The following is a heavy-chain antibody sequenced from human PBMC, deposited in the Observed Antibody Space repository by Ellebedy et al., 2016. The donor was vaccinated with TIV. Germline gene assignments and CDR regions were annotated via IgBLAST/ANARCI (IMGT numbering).Heavy chain of an antibody. CDR1: GFTFSTAW. J-gene: IGHJ4*02. CDR3: TTDLIGTGTTSVDY. CDR2: IKIKTDGGTT. V-gene: IGHV3-15*07. Sequence: GESLKISCAASGFTFSTAWMNWVRQAPGKGLEWVGRIKIKTDGGTTDYAAPVKGRFTISRDDSKNTLYLQMNSLKTEDTAVYYCTTDLIGTGTTSVDYWGQGTLVTVSS. D-gene: IGHD1-7*01.